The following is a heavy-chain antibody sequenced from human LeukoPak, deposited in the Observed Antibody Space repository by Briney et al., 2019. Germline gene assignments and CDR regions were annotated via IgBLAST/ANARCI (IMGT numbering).Heavy chain of an antibody. Sequence: GGSLRLSCAASGFTFSSYEMNWVRQAPGKGLEWVSYISSSGSTIYYADSVKGRFTISRDNAKNSLYLQMNSLRAEDTAVYYCAKLGYCSRASCYRDNWFDPWGQGTLVTVSS. CDR3: AKLGYCSRASCYRDNWFDP. V-gene: IGHV3-48*03. CDR1: GFTFSSYE. D-gene: IGHD2-2*01. CDR2: ISSSGSTI. J-gene: IGHJ5*02.